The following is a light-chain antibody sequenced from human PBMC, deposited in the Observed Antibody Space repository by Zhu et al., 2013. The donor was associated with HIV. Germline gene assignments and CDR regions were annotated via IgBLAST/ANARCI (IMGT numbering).Light chain of an antibody. V-gene: IGLV1-40*01. Sequence: QSVLTQPPSVSGAPGQRVTISCTGSSSNIGAGYDVHWYQQLPGTAPKLLIYGNSNRPSGVPDRFSGSKSGTSASLAITGLQAEDEADLYCQSYDSSLSGSYVFGTGTKVTVL. J-gene: IGLJ1*01. CDR1: SSNIGAGYD. CDR2: GNS. CDR3: QSYDSSLSGSYV.